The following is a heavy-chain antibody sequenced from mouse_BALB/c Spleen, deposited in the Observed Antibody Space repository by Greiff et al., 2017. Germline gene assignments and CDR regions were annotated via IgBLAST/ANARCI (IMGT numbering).Heavy chain of an antibody. Sequence: DVKLQESGPGLVKPSQSLSLTCAVTGYSITSDYAWNWIRQFPGNKLEWMGYISYSGSTSYNPSLKSRISITRDTSKNQFFLQLNSVTTEDTATYYCARNYYDYDTGYYYAMDYWGQGTSVTVSS. CDR3: ARNYYDYDTGYYYAMDY. J-gene: IGHJ4*01. V-gene: IGHV3-2*02. CDR2: ISYSGST. CDR1: GYSITSDYA. D-gene: IGHD2-4*01.